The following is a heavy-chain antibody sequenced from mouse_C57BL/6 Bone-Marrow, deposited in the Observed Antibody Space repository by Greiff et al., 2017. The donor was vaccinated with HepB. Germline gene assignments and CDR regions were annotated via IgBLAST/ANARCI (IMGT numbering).Heavy chain of an antibody. J-gene: IGHJ1*03. CDR2: SRNKANDYTT. D-gene: IGHD2-5*01. CDR1: GFTFSDFY. CDR3: ARDASTSNYFWYFDV. V-gene: IGHV7-1*01. Sequence: EVMLVESGGGLVQSGRSLRLSCATSGFTFSDFYMEWVRQAPGKGLEWIAASRNKANDYTTEYSASVKGRFIVSRDTSQSILYLQMNALRAEDTAIYYCARDASTSNYFWYFDVWGTGTTVTVSS.